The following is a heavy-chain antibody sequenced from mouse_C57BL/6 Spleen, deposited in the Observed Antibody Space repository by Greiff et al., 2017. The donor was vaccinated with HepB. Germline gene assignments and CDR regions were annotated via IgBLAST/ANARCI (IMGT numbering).Heavy chain of an antibody. CDR1: GYAFSSSW. D-gene: IGHD2-5*01. J-gene: IGHJ2*01. Sequence: QVHVKQSGPELVKPGASVKISCKASGYAFSSSWMNWVKQRPGKGLEWIGRIYPGDGDTNYNGKFKGKATLTADKSSSTAYMQLSSLTSEDSAVYFCARCSNYYFDYWGQGTTLTVSS. CDR3: ARCSNYYFDY. CDR2: IYPGDGDT. V-gene: IGHV1-82*01.